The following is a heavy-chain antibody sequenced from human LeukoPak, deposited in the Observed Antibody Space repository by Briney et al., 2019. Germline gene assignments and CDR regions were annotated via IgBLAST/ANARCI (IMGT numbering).Heavy chain of an antibody. V-gene: IGHV3-23*01. CDR1: GFTFSSYW. D-gene: IGHD3-9*01. Sequence: QAGGSLRLSCAASGFTFSSYWMSWVRQAPGKGLEWVSAISGSGGSTYYADSVKGRFTISRDNSKNTLYLQMNSLRAEDTAVYYCAKDIYYDILTGYRDWGQGTLVTVSP. CDR3: AKDIYYDILTGYRD. CDR2: ISGSGGST. J-gene: IGHJ4*02.